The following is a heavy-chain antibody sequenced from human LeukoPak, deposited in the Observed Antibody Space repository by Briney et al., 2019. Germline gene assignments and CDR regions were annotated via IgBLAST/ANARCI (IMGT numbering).Heavy chain of an antibody. CDR2: IYSDGSST. V-gene: IGHV3-74*01. D-gene: IGHD3-10*01. CDR3: ARDRSSLGLWFGELRN. CDR1: GFTFSSYW. Sequence: SGGSLRLSCAASGFTFSSYWMHWVRQAPGKGLVWVSRIYSDGSSTNYADSVKGRFTISRDNAKNTLYLKMNSLRAEDTAVYYCARDRSSLGLWFGELRNWGQGTLVTVSS. J-gene: IGHJ4*02.